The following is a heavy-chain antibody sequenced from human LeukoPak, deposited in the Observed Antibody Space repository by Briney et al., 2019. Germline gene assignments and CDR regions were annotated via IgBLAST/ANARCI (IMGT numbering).Heavy chain of an antibody. D-gene: IGHD3-10*01. J-gene: IGHJ4*02. V-gene: IGHV3-23*01. CDR2: VSGSGDYT. CDR3: AKEIYAYGSRGFDF. Sequence: PGGSLRLSCSASQFTFSYYAMTWVRQAPGKGLECGSGVSGSGDYTYYADSVKGRFTISRDNSKNTLYLQLNSLRVEDTAVYYCAKEIYAYGSRGFDFWGQGTLVTVSS. CDR1: QFTFSYYA.